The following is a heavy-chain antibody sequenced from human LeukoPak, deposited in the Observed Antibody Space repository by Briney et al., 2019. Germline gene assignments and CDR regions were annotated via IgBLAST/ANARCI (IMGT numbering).Heavy chain of an antibody. V-gene: IGHV4-34*01. D-gene: IGHD3-22*01. CDR2: INHSGST. CDR1: GGSFSGYY. CDR3: AKREVVFDY. Sequence: SETLSLTCAVYGGSFSGYYWSWIRQPPGKGLEWIGEINHSGSTNYNPSLKSRVTISVDTSKNQFSLKLSSVTAADTAVYYCAKREVVFDYWGQRTLVTVSS. J-gene: IGHJ4*02.